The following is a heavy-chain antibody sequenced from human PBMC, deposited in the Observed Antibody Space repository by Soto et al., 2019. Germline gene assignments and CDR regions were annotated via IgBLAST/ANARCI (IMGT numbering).Heavy chain of an antibody. CDR3: ARELSYDFWSGYYIPPYGMDV. D-gene: IGHD3-3*01. CDR1: GFTFSSYW. CDR2: INSDGSST. J-gene: IGHJ6*02. Sequence: GGSLRFSCAASGFTFSSYWMHWVRQAPGKGLVWVSRINSDGSSTSYADSVKGRFTISRDNAKNTLYLQMNSLRAEDTAVYYCARELSYDFWSGYYIPPYGMDVWGQGTTVTVSS. V-gene: IGHV3-74*01.